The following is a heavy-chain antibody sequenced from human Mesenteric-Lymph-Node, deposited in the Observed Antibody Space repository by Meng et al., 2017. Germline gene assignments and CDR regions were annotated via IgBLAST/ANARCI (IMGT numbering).Heavy chain of an antibody. V-gene: IGHV4-61*02. CDR3: AREGYSSSYLDY. J-gene: IGHJ4*02. CDR2: IYTSGST. CDR1: GYSISSGYY. D-gene: IGHD6-13*01. Sequence: SETLSLTCTVSGYSISSGYYWSWIRQAAGKGPEWIGRIYTSGSTSYNPSLESRVTVSVDTSKNQFSLRLTSVTAADTALYYCAREGYSSSYLDYWGQGTVVTVSS.